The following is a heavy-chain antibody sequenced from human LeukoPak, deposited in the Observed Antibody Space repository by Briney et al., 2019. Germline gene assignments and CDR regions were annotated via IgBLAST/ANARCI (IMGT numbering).Heavy chain of an antibody. V-gene: IGHV1-69*01. Sequence: SVKVSCKASGGTFSSYAISWVRQAPGQGLEWMGGIIPIFGTATYAQKFQGRVTITADESTSTAYMELSSLRSEDTAVYYCARGYYYGSGREDGMDVWGKGTTVTVPS. D-gene: IGHD3-10*01. CDR1: GGTFSSYA. CDR2: IIPIFGTA. CDR3: ARGYYYGSGREDGMDV. J-gene: IGHJ6*04.